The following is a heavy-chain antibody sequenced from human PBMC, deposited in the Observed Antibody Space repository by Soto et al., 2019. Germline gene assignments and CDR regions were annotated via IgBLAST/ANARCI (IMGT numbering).Heavy chain of an antibody. J-gene: IGHJ6*02. Sequence: SETLSLTCAVSGVSINSNYFWGWIRQPPGRGLEWVGSIYYGGNTYYNPSLKSRVTISVDTSKNQLSLKLSSVTAADTAVYYCARDPYYSGYDSYYYYGMDVWGQGTTVT. D-gene: IGHD5-12*01. CDR2: IYYGGNT. V-gene: IGHV4-39*07. CDR3: ARDPYYSGYDSYYYYGMDV. CDR1: GVSINSNYF.